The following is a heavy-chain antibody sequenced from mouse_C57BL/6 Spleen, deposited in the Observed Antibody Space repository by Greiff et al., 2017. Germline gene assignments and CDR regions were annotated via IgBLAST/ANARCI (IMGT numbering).Heavy chain of an antibody. D-gene: IGHD2-10*02. V-gene: IGHV1-66*01. Sequence: VQLQQSGPELVKPGASVKISCKASGYSFTSYYIHWVKQRPGQGLEWIGWIYPGSGNTKYNEKFKGKATLTADTSSSTAYMQLSSLTSEDSAVYYCAREGYGNSFAYWGQGTLATVSA. CDR2: IYPGSGNT. CDR1: GYSFTSYY. J-gene: IGHJ3*01. CDR3: AREGYGNSFAY.